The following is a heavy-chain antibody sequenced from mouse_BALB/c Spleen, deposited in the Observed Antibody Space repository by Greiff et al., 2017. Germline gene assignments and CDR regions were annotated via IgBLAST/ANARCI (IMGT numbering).Heavy chain of an antibody. V-gene: IGHV5-6-4*01. CDR3: TRAPRRGDYFDY. J-gene: IGHJ2*01. CDR1: GFTFSSYT. Sequence: EVMLVESGGGLVKPGGSLKLSCAASGFTFSSYTMSWVRQTPEKRLEWVATISSGGSYTYYPDSVKGRFTISRDNAKNTLYLQMSSLKSEDTAMYYCTRAPRRGDYFDYWGQGTTLTVSS. CDR2: ISSGGSYT.